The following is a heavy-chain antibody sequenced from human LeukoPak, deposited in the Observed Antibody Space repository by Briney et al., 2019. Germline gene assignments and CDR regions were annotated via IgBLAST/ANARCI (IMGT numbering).Heavy chain of an antibody. J-gene: IGHJ4*02. D-gene: IGHD3-16*02. CDR1: GGSFSTYY. CDR3: ARAAITFGGVVAKGFDC. V-gene: IGHV4-59*01. Sequence: PSETLSLTCPVPGGSFSTYYWSWIRQPPGKGLEWIGYIYYSGSTDYNPSLKSRVTISLDTSKNQFSLNLSSVTAADTAVYYCARAAITFGGVVAKGFDCWGQGTLVTVSS. CDR2: IYYSGST.